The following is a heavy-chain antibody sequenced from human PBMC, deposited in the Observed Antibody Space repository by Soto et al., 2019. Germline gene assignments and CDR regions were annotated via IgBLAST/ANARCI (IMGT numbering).Heavy chain of an antibody. J-gene: IGHJ5*02. CDR2: VYWDDDK. CDR1: GFSLDTSGVA. V-gene: IGHV2-5*02. CDR3: AHRPITFMASWFDP. Sequence: QITLKESGPTLVKPAQTLTLTCTFSGFSLDTSGVAVGWLRQPPGKALEWLALVYWDDDKRYSPSLKSRLTITKDTSKTQVVLTMTNMDPVDTATYYCAHRPITFMASWFDPWGQGILVTVSS. D-gene: IGHD3-16*01.